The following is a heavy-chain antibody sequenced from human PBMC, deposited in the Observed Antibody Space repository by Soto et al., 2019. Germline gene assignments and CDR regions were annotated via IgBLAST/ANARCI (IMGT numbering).Heavy chain of an antibody. CDR2: VSFDGVNK. V-gene: IGHV3-30-3*01. J-gene: IGHJ4*02. CDR1: GFTLNTYS. CDR3: ARDPDLIEAAGNYFDY. Sequence: GGSLRLSCSVSGFTLNTYSMHWVRQAPGKGLEWVAVVSFDGVNKHYRDSVKGRFTISRDIAKNMLYLQMTSIRLEDTALYYCARDPDLIEAAGNYFDYWGQGTLVTVSS. D-gene: IGHD6-13*01.